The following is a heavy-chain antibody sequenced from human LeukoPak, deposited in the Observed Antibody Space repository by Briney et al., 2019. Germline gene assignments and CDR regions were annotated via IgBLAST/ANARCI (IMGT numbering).Heavy chain of an antibody. V-gene: IGHV1-46*01. CDR3: ARGGYYDILTGYPSDAFDI. Sequence: ASVKVSCKASGYTFTSYYMHWVRQAPGQGLEWMGIINPSGGSTSYAQKFQGRVTMTRDMSTSTVYMELSSLRSEDTAVYYCARGGYYDILTGYPSDAFDIWGQGTMVTVSS. CDR2: INPSGGST. D-gene: IGHD3-9*01. CDR1: GYTFTSYY. J-gene: IGHJ3*02.